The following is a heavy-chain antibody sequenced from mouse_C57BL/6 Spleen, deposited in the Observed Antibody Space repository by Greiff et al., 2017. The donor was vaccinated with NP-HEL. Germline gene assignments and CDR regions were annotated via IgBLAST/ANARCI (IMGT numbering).Heavy chain of an antibody. CDR3: TPSITTVVAKGY. V-gene: IGHV14-4*01. CDR1: GFNIKDDY. CDR2: IDPENGDT. J-gene: IGHJ2*01. D-gene: IGHD1-1*01. Sequence: EVQVVESGAELVRPGASVKLSCTASGFNIKDDYMHWVKQRPEQGLEWIGWIDPENGDTEYASKFQGKATITADTSSNTAYLQLSSLTSEDTAVYYCTPSITTVVAKGYWGQGTTLTVSS.